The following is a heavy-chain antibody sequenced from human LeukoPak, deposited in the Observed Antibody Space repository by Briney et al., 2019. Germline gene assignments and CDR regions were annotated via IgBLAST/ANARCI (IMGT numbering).Heavy chain of an antibody. D-gene: IGHD1-26*01. J-gene: IGHJ4*02. Sequence: ASVNVSCKSSVGTFSSYAISWVRQATGQGLEWMGRIIPILGIANYAQKFQGRVTITADKSTGTAYMELSSLRSEDTAVYYCARVGSGSERGYWGQGTLVTVSS. CDR2: IIPILGIA. V-gene: IGHV1-69*04. CDR3: ARVGSGSERGY. CDR1: VGTFSSYA.